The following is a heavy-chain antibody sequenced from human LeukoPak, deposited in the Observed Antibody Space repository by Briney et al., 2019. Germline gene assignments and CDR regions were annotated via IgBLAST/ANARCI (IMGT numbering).Heavy chain of an antibody. D-gene: IGHD6-13*01. CDR1: GFTFSSYG. Sequence: GGSLRLSCAASGFTFSSYGMHWVRQAPGKGLEWVAVIWYDGSNKYYADSVKGRFTISRDNSKNTLYLQVNSLRAEDTAVYYCAKWAAAGPFDYWGQGTLVTVSS. CDR2: IWYDGSNK. V-gene: IGHV3-33*06. CDR3: AKWAAAGPFDY. J-gene: IGHJ4*02.